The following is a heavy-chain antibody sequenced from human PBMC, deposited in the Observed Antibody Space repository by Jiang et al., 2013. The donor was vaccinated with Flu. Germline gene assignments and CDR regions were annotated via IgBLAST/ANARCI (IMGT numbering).Heavy chain of an antibody. CDR2: IYYSGNT. D-gene: IGHD2-15*01. Sequence: SGSGLVKPSETLSLTCTVSGGSISSSNYYWGWIRQPPGKGLEWIGNIYYSGNTFYNPSLTSRVTISLDTSKKQFSLKLNSVTAADTAVYYCARASKRSVVGRSGMDVWGQGTTVTVSS. J-gene: IGHJ6*02. CDR1: GGSISSSNYY. V-gene: IGHV4-39*07. CDR3: ARASKRSVVGRSGMDV.